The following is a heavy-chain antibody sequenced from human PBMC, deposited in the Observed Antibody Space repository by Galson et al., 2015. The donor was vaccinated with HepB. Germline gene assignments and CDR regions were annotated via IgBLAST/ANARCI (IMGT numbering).Heavy chain of an antibody. Sequence: QSGAEVKKPGESLKISCKTSGYSFTTYWIAWVRQMPGKGLEWMGTIYPGDSDTRYSPSFQGQVTISADKSISTAYLQWSSLRASDTAIYYCGRQDSSSWTRFDYWGKGTLVTVSS. J-gene: IGHJ4*02. CDR1: GYSFTTYW. CDR2: IYPGDSDT. D-gene: IGHD6-13*01. V-gene: IGHV5-51*01. CDR3: GRQDSSSWTRFDY.